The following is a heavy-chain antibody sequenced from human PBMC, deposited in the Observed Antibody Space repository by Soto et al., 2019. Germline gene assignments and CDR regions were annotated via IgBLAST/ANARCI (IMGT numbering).Heavy chain of an antibody. V-gene: IGHV1-24*01. CDR1: GYTLTELS. CDR3: ATSLIAARRGGSWFDP. CDR2: FDPEDGET. J-gene: IGHJ5*02. D-gene: IGHD6-6*01. Sequence: ASVKVSCKVSGYTLTELSMHWVRQAPGKGLEWMGGFDPEDGETIYAQKFQGRVTMTEDTSTDTAYMELGSLRSEDTAVYYCATSLIAARRGGSWFDPWGQGTLVTVSS.